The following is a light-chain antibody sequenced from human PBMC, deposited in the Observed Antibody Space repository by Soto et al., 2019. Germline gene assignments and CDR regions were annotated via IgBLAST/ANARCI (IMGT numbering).Light chain of an antibody. CDR3: SAYAGSTFV. Sequence: QSVLTQPPSASGSPGQSVTISCTGTSSDVGGYNYVSWYQQHPGKAPKVMIYEVTKRPSGVPDRFSGSKSGNTASLTVSGLQAEDESDYYCSAYAGSTFVFGTGTQLTVL. J-gene: IGLJ1*01. CDR1: SSDVGGYNY. V-gene: IGLV2-8*01. CDR2: EVT.